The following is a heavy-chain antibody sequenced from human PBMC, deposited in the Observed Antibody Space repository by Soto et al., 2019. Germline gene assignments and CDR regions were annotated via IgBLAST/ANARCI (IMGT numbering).Heavy chain of an antibody. V-gene: IGHV1-69*13. CDR3: ARGWSSGRTDY. J-gene: IGHJ4*02. Sequence: AASVKVSCKASGGTFSSYAISWVRQAPGQGLEWMGGIIPIFGTANYAQKFQGRVTITADESTSTAYMELSSLRSEDTAVYYCARGWSSGRTDYWGQGTLVTVSS. CDR2: IIPIFGTA. D-gene: IGHD6-19*01. CDR1: GGTFSSYA.